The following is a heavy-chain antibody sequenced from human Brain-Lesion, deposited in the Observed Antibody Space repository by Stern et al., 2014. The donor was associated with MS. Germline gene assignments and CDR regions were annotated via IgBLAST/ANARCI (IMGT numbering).Heavy chain of an antibody. V-gene: IGHV1-24*01. D-gene: IGHD6-13*01. Sequence: VQLVQSGAEVKKPGASVKVSCKVSGYTLTELSMHWVRQAPGKGLEWMGTFDPEDGETIYAQKFQGRVPMTEDTSTDTAYMELSSLRSEDTAVYYCATGDFRQQLVPGPYYFYGMDVWGQGTTVTVS. CDR3: ATGDFRQQLVPGPYYFYGMDV. CDR2: FDPEDGET. J-gene: IGHJ6*02. CDR1: GYTLTELS.